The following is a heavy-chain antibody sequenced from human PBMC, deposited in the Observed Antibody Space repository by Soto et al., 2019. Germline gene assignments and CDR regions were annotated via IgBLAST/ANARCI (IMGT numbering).Heavy chain of an antibody. CDR1: GYPFADYY. D-gene: IGHD6-13*01. Sequence: GASVKVSCKASGYPFADYYMHWVRQAPGQGLEWMGWINPNSGGTNYAQKFQGWITMTRDTSISTAYMELSRLRSDDTAVYYCARVGLIAAAGHNWFDSWGQGTLVTVSS. J-gene: IGHJ5*01. CDR2: INPNSGGT. CDR3: ARVGLIAAAGHNWFDS. V-gene: IGHV1-2*04.